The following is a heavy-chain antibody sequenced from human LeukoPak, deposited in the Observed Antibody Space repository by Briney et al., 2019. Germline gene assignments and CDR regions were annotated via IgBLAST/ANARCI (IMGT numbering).Heavy chain of an antibody. CDR3: GRDLARQVDSSGYYYAAFVY. CDR1: GYTFTSYY. CDR2: INPSGGST. V-gene: IGHV1-46*01. J-gene: IGHJ4*02. D-gene: IGHD3-22*01. Sequence: GASVKVSCKASGYTFTSYYMHWVRQAPGQGLEWMGIINPSGGSTSYAQKFQGRVTMTRDTSTSTVYMELSSLRSEDTAVYYCGRDLARQVDSSGYYYAAFVYWGQGTLVTVSS.